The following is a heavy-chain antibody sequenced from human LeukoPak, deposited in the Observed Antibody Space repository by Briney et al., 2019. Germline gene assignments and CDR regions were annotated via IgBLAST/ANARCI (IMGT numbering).Heavy chain of an antibody. V-gene: IGHV4-39*01. CDR2: IYYSGST. J-gene: IGHJ4*02. CDR3: ARSSLEDTVVTPFDY. D-gene: IGHD4-23*01. Sequence: SETLSLTCTVSDGSISSSIYYWGWIRQPPGKGLEWIGSIYYSGSTYYNPSLKSRVTIPVDTSKNQFSLKLSSVTAADTAVYYCARSSLEDTVVTPFDYWGQGTLVTVSS. CDR1: DGSISSSIYY.